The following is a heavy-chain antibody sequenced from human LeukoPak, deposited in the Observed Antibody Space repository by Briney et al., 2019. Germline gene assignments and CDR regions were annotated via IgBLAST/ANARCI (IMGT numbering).Heavy chain of an antibody. J-gene: IGHJ6*02. Sequence: PSETLSLTCTVSGCSISSYYWSWIRQPPGKGLEWIGYIYYSGSTNYNPSLKSRVTISVDTSKNQFSLKLSSVTAADTAVYYCARDSSSSYGSGYYYYYGMDVWGQGTTVTVSS. CDR2: IYYSGST. V-gene: IGHV4-59*01. CDR3: ARDSSSSYGSGYYYYYGMDV. D-gene: IGHD5-18*01. CDR1: GCSISSYY.